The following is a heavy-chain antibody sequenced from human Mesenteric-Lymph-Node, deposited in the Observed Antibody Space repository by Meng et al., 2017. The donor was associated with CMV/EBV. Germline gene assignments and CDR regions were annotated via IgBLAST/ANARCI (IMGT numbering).Heavy chain of an antibody. J-gene: IGHJ4*02. CDR1: GFTFGSYA. Sequence: GGSLRLSCAASGFTFGSYAMSWVRQAPGKGLDWVSGISGSAGITYYADSVKGRFTISRDNSKNTLYLQMNSLRADDTAVYYCAKDPHLSPYYFDYWGQGTLVTVSS. CDR2: ISGSAGIT. V-gene: IGHV3-23*01. CDR3: AKDPHLSPYYFDY.